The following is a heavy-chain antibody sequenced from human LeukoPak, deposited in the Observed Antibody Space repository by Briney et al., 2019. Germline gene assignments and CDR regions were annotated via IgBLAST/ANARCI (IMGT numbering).Heavy chain of an antibody. CDR2: ISGSGGST. Sequence: GGSLRLSCAASGLTFSSYAMSWVRQAPGKGLEWVSAISGSGGSTYYADSVKGRFTISRDNSKNTLYLQMNSLRAEDTAVYYCAKVVAARPVGWFDPWGQGTLVTVSS. J-gene: IGHJ5*02. CDR3: AKVVAARPVGWFDP. V-gene: IGHV3-23*01. CDR1: GLTFSSYA. D-gene: IGHD6-6*01.